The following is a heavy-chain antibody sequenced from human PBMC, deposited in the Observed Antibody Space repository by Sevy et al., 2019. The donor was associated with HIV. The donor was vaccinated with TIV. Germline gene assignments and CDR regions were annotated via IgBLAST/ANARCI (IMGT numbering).Heavy chain of an antibody. V-gene: IGHV3-30*02. Sequence: GGSLRLSCATSGFTFNSHGMHWVRQAPGKGLEWVSFIQYDGGNKNYADSVKGRFTVSRDNARSSLFLQLSDLRAGDTAVYYCARETGAAYYSDTSGFDYWGQGTLVTVSS. CDR3: ARETGAAYYSDTSGFDY. CDR1: GFTFNSHG. J-gene: IGHJ4*02. D-gene: IGHD3-22*01. CDR2: IQYDGGNK.